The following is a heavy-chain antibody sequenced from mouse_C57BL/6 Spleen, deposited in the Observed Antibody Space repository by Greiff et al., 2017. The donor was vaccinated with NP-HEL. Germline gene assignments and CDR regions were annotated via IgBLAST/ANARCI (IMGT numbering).Heavy chain of an antibody. D-gene: IGHD2-4*01. CDR3: APYDYDEGYYAMDY. Sequence: QVQLQQSGPELVKPGASVKISCKASGYAFSSSWMNWVKQRPGKGLEWIGRIYPGDGDTNYNGKFKGKATLTADKSSSTAYMQLSSLTSEDSAVYFCAPYDYDEGYYAMDYWGQGTSVTVSS. CDR2: IYPGDGDT. J-gene: IGHJ4*01. V-gene: IGHV1-82*01. CDR1: GYAFSSSW.